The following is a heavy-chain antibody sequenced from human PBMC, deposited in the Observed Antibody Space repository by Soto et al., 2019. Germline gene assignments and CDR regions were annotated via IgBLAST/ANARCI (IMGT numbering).Heavy chain of an antibody. CDR2: ISYDGSNK. D-gene: IGHD6-6*01. J-gene: IGHJ6*02. Sequence: SGFTFSSYGMHWVRQAPGKGLEWVAVISYDGSNKYYADPVKGRFTISRDNSKNTLYLQMNSLRAEDTAVYYCAKEGSSSSWGMDVWGQGTTVTVSS. CDR1: GFTFSSYG. CDR3: AKEGSSSSWGMDV. V-gene: IGHV3-30*18.